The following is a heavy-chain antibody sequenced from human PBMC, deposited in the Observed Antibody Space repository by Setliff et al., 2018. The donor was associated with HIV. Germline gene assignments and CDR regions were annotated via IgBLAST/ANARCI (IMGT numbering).Heavy chain of an antibody. J-gene: IGHJ5*02. CDR1: GGSFSDSY. Sequence: PSETLSLTCAVYGGSFSDSYYNWIRQPPGKGLEWIGEINHSGSTNYNPSLKSRVTISVDTSKNQFSLKLSSVTAADTAVYYCARLVATLRYNWFDPWGQGTLVTVSS. D-gene: IGHD5-12*01. V-gene: IGHV4-34*01. CDR3: ARLVATLRYNWFDP. CDR2: INHSGST.